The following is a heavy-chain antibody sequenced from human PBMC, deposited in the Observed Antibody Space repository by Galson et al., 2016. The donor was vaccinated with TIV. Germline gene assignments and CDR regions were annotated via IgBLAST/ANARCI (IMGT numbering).Heavy chain of an antibody. D-gene: IGHD2/OR15-2a*01. CDR2: IIPILGMT. CDR3: ATYRPSFGASMS. V-gene: IGHV1-69*04. Sequence: SVKVSCKVSGGNFNKYAVSWVRQAPGQGLEWMGRIIPILGMTNYAQKFQGRVSIIADRSTTTAYMELSSLRSENTAVYYCATYRPSFGASMSWGQGTLVIVTS. J-gene: IGHJ5*02. CDR1: GGNFNKYA.